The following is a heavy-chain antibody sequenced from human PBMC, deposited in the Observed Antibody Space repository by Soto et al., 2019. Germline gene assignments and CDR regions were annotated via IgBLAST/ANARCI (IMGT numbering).Heavy chain of an antibody. CDR3: AKARFSGSY. D-gene: IGHD3-16*01. Sequence: DVQLVESGGGLVQPGRSLRLSCAASGFTFDDYAMHWVRQAPGKGLEWVSGISWNSGSIGYADSVKGRFTISRDNAKNSLYLQMNSLRAEDTALYYCAKARFSGSYWGQGTLVTVSS. V-gene: IGHV3-9*01. CDR1: GFTFDDYA. CDR2: ISWNSGSI. J-gene: IGHJ4*02.